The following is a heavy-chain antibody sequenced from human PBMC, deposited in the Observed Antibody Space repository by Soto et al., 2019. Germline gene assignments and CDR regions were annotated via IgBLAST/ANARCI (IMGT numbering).Heavy chain of an antibody. CDR2: ISYDGSNK. V-gene: IGHV3-30*18. CDR3: AKDSSGWYPEYYFDY. Sequence: GGSLRLSCAASGFTFSSYGMHWVRQAPGKGLERVAVISYDGSNKYYADSVKGRFTISRDNSKNTLYLQMNSLRAEDTAVYYCAKDSSGWYPEYYFDYWGQGTLVTVSS. D-gene: IGHD6-19*01. J-gene: IGHJ4*02. CDR1: GFTFSSYG.